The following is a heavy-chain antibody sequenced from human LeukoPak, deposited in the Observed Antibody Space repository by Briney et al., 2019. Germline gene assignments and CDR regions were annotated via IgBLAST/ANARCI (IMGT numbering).Heavy chain of an antibody. V-gene: IGHV3-48*03. CDR2: ISGSGSAI. CDR3: ARGLGIAVAYDY. D-gene: IGHD6-19*01. J-gene: IGHJ4*02. Sequence: GGSLRLSCAASGFTFSSYEMNRVRQAPGKGLEWVSYISGSGSAIYYADSVKGRFTISRDNAKHSLYLQMNSLRAEDTAVYYCARGLGIAVAYDYWGQGTLVTVSS. CDR1: GFTFSSYE.